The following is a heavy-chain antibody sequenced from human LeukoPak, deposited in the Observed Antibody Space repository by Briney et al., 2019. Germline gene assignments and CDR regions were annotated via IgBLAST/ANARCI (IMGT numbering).Heavy chain of an antibody. V-gene: IGHV3-33*01. J-gene: IGHJ4*02. Sequence: GGSLRLSCAASAFTFSSYGMHWIRQAPGKGLEWVALIWYDGSNKYYADSVKGRFTISRDNSKNTLYLQMNGLRAEDTAMYYCARVRIGGYCGGDCYSPDYWGQGTLVTVSS. D-gene: IGHD2-21*02. CDR2: IWYDGSNK. CDR1: AFTFSSYG. CDR3: ARVRIGGYCGGDCYSPDY.